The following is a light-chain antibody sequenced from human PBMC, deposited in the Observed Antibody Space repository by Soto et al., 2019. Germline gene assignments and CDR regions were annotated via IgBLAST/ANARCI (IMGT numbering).Light chain of an antibody. V-gene: IGKV1-5*03. CDR1: QSISTW. Sequence: DIQMTQSPSALSASVGDRVNITCRASQSISTWLAWYQQKPGEAPKLLMYKASSLDSGVPSRFSGSGSGTEFTLTISGLQPEDFATYHCQQYNSYAFSFGPGTRLEIK. J-gene: IGKJ5*01. CDR2: KAS. CDR3: QQYNSYAFS.